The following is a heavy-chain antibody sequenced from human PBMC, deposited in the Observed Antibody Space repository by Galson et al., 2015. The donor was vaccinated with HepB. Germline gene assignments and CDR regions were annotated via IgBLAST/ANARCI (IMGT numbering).Heavy chain of an antibody. CDR1: GFTFSSYS. D-gene: IGHD3-9*01. CDR2: ISSSSSYI. CDR3: AGVLGFYDILTGYYPFYYYGMDV. Sequence: SLRLSCAASGFTFSSYSMNWVRQAPGKGLEWVSSISSSSSYIYYADSVKGRFTISRDNAKNSLYLQMNSLRAEDTAVYYCAGVLGFYDILTGYYPFYYYGMDVWGQGTTVTVSS. V-gene: IGHV3-21*01. J-gene: IGHJ6*02.